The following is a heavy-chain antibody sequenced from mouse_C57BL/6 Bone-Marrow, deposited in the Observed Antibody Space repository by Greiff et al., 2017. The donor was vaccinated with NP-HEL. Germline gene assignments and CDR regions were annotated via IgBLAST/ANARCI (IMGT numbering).Heavy chain of an antibody. CDR3: TRGEGYGNPFAY. J-gene: IGHJ3*01. CDR2: IDPETGGT. Sequence: QVQLQQSGAELVRPGASVTLSCKASGYTFTDYEMHWVKQTPVHGLEWIGAIDPETGGTAYNQKFKGKAILTADKSSSTAYMELRSLTSEDSAVYYCTRGEGYGNPFAYWGQGTLVTVSA. D-gene: IGHD2-10*02. CDR1: GYTFTDYE. V-gene: IGHV1-15*01.